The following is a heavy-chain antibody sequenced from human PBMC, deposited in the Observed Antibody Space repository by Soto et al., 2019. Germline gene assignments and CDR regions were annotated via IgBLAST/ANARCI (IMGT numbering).Heavy chain of an antibody. V-gene: IGHV1-2*02. D-gene: IGHD3-10*01. CDR3: ARGEGGGLLWFGEGIDY. CDR2: INPNSGGT. CDR1: GYTFTGYY. J-gene: IGHJ4*02. Sequence: QVQLVQSGAEVKKPGASVKVSCKASGYTFTGYYMHWVRQAPGQGLEWMGWINPNSGGTNYAQKFQGGVTMTRDTSISTAYMELSRLRSDDTAVYYCARGEGGGLLWFGEGIDYWGQGTLVTVSS.